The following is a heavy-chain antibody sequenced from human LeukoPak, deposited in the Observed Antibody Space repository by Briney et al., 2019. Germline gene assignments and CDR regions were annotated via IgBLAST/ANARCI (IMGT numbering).Heavy chain of an antibody. CDR3: AKGKWELLSGDY. V-gene: IGHV3-30*02. CDR2: IQDDGSGQ. D-gene: IGHD1-26*01. CDR1: GFTFRSYR. Sequence: GGSLRLSCVASGFTFRSYRMHWVRQAPGKGLEWVSFIQDDGSGQTYADSVKGRFTFSRDNSKNTLYLQMNSLRAEDTAVYYCAKGKWELLSGDYWGQGTLVTVSS. J-gene: IGHJ4*02.